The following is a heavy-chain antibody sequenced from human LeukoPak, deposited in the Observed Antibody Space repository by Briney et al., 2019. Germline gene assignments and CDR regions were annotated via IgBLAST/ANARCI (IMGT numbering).Heavy chain of an antibody. Sequence: GGSLRLSCAASGFTFSSYWMSWVRQAPGKGLEWVANIKQDGSEKYYVDSVKGRFTISRDNAKNSLYLQMNSLRAEDTAFYYCARDLYSSSWYFVSPGGYWGQGTLVSVSS. CDR3: ARDLYSSSWYFVSPGGY. V-gene: IGHV3-7*03. CDR1: GFTFSSYW. D-gene: IGHD6-13*01. J-gene: IGHJ4*02. CDR2: IKQDGSEK.